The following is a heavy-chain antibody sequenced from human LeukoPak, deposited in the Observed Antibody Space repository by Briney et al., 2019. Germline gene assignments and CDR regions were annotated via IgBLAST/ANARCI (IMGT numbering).Heavy chain of an antibody. CDR1: GFTFSNAW. CDR3: TTGLDIAGDY. CDR2: IKSKTDGETT. V-gene: IGHV3-15*01. Sequence: GGSLRLSCAASGFTFSNAWMSWVRQAPRKGLEWVGRIKSKTDGETTDYAAPVKGRFTISRDDSKNTLYLQMNSLKTEDTAVYYCTTGLDIAGDYWGQGTLVTVSS. J-gene: IGHJ4*02. D-gene: IGHD2-2*03.